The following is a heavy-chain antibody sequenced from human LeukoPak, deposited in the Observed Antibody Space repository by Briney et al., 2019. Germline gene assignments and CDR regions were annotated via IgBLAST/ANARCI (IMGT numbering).Heavy chain of an antibody. Sequence: GGSLRLSCAASGFTFSSYSMNWVRQAPGKGLEWVSSISSSSSYIYYADSVKGRFTISRDNAKNSLYLQMNSLRAEDTAVYYCARGGKDIVATTFDYWGQGTLVTVSS. CDR2: ISSSSSYI. V-gene: IGHV3-21*01. D-gene: IGHD5-12*01. J-gene: IGHJ4*02. CDR3: ARGGKDIVATTFDY. CDR1: GFTFSSYS.